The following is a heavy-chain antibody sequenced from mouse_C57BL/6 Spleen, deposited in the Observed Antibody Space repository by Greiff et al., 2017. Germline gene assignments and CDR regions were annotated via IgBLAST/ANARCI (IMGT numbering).Heavy chain of an antibody. Sequence: EVKVVESEGGLVQPGSSMKLSCTASGFTFSDYYMAWVRQVPEKGLEWVANINYDGSSTYYLDSLKSRFIISRDNAKNILYLQMSSLKSEDTATYYCAREGTGTSFDYWGQGTTLTVSS. D-gene: IGHD4-1*01. V-gene: IGHV5-16*01. CDR3: AREGTGTSFDY. J-gene: IGHJ2*01. CDR1: GFTFSDYY. CDR2: INYDGSST.